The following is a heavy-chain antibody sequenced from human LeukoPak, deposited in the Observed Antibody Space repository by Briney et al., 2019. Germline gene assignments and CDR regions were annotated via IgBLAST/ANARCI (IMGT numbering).Heavy chain of an antibody. Sequence: SETLSLTCTVSGGSISSYYWSWIRQPPGKGLEWIGYIYYSGSTNYNPSLKSRVTISVDTSKNQFSLKLSSVTAADTAVYYCARGRWTSGSYAYWGQGTLVTVAS. CDR2: IYYSGST. D-gene: IGHD1-26*01. J-gene: IGHJ4*02. V-gene: IGHV4-59*01. CDR1: GGSISSYY. CDR3: ARGRWTSGSYAY.